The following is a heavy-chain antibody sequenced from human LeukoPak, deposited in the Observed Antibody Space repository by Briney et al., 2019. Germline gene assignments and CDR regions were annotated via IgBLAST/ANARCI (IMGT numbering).Heavy chain of an antibody. V-gene: IGHV3-7*01. J-gene: IGHJ4*02. CDR1: GFTVNNKY. Sequence: GGSLRLSCAASGFTVNNKYMTWVRQAPGKGLEWVANIKEDGSDKYYVDSVKGRFTISRDNARTSLYLQMNSLRAEDTAVYYCARDYRARLDYWGQGTLVTVSS. CDR3: ARDYRARLDY. CDR2: IKEDGSDK.